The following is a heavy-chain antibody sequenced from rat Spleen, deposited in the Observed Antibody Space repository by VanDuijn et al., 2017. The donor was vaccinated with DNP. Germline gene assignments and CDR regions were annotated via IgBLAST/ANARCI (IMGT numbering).Heavy chain of an antibody. J-gene: IGHJ1*01. D-gene: IGHD5-1*01. CDR3: ARQAGSPYWYFDF. V-gene: IGHV5-25*01. CDR1: GFTFSNYY. CDR2: ISTSGSRT. Sequence: EVQLVESGGGLVQPGRSLKLSCAASGFTFSNYYMAWVRQAPKKGLEWVATISTSGSRTYYPDSVKGRFTISRDNAKSSLYLQMNSLKSEDTATYYCARQAGSPYWYFDFWGPGTMVTVSS.